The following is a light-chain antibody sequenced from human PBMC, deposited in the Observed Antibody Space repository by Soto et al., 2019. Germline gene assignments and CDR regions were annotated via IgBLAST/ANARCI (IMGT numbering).Light chain of an antibody. CDR3: QKYDRAPFT. V-gene: IGKV1-5*01. Sequence: DIQMTQSPSTLSASVGDRVTITCRASQSISSWLAWYQQKPGKAPKLLIYDASSLESGVPSRFSGSGSGTEFTLTINSLQPEDIATYYCQKYDRAPFTLGPGT. CDR2: DAS. J-gene: IGKJ3*01. CDR1: QSISSW.